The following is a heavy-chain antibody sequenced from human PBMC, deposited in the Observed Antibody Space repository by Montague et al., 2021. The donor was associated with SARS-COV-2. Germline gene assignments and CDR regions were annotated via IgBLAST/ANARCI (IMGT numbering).Heavy chain of an antibody. CDR2: IYYSGST. D-gene: IGHD3-22*01. J-gene: IGHJ4*02. V-gene: IGHV4-59*01. CDR3: ARGRDGYYHRSALFDY. Sequence: SETLSLTCTVSGGSISSYYWSWIRQPPGKGLEWIGYIYYSGSTNYNPSLKSRVTISVGTSKNQFSLKLTSVTAADTAVYYCARGRDGYYHRSALFDYWGQGTLVTVSS. CDR1: GGSISSYY.